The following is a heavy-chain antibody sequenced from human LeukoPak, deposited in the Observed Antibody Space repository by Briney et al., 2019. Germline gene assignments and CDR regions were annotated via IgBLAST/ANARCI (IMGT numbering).Heavy chain of an antibody. CDR1: GYTFTSYG. Sequence: ASVKVSCKASGYTFTSYGISWVRQAPGQGLEWMGWISAYNGNTNYAQKLQGRVTMTTDTSTSTAYMELRGLRSDDTAVYYCARLRGYYDSSGYYLWGQGTLVTVSS. CDR3: ARLRGYYDSSGYYL. D-gene: IGHD3-22*01. CDR2: ISAYNGNT. V-gene: IGHV1-18*01. J-gene: IGHJ4*02.